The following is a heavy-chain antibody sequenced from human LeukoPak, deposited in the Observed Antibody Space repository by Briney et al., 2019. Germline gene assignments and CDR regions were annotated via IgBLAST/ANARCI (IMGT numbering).Heavy chain of an antibody. V-gene: IGHV1-8*01. CDR1: EVTFTSHD. D-gene: IGHD6-13*01. Sequence: ASVKVSCKASEVTFTSHDYNWVRQATGQGLEWMGWMNPNSGNTGYAQKFQGRVTMTRDTSISTAYMELSSLSSEDTAVYYCARDDRGAAAADDPFDIWGQGTMVTVSS. J-gene: IGHJ3*02. CDR2: MNPNSGNT. CDR3: ARDDRGAAAADDPFDI.